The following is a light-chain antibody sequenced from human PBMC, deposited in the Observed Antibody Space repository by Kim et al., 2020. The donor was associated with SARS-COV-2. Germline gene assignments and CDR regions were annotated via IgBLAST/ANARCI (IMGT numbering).Light chain of an antibody. CDR2: DAS. V-gene: IGKV1-33*01. Sequence: DIQMTQSPSSLSASVGDRVTITCQATQDIRNRINWYQQKPGKAPKLLIYDASNLETGVPSRFSGGGSGTEFTFPISSLQPADIAIYYCHKYDNFLSLTFGQGTRLEIK. J-gene: IGKJ5*01. CDR3: HKYDNFLSLT. CDR1: QDIRNR.